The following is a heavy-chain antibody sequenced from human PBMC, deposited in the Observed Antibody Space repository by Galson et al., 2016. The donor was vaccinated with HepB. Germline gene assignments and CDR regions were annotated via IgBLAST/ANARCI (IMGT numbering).Heavy chain of an antibody. J-gene: IGHJ5*02. CDR1: GGSISSGDYY. CDR3: ARDRLVRDGSGIYTS. V-gene: IGHV4-31*03. D-gene: IGHD3-10*01. CDR2: TYRSGNT. Sequence: TLSLTCTVSGGSISSGDYYWSWIRQHPGKGLEWIGYTYRSGNTYYNPSLKTRVSISKDTSRNQFSLRMSSVSAADTAVYYCARDRLVRDGSGIYTSWGQGTLVIVSS.